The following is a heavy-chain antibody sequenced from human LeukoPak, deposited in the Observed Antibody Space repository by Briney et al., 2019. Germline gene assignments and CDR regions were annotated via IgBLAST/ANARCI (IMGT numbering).Heavy chain of an antibody. CDR2: IYSSGST. J-gene: IGHJ4*02. V-gene: IGHV4-4*07. Sequence: PSETLSLTCTVSGGSLSNYYWSWIRQPAGKGREWIGRIYSSGSTNYNPSLKSLVTMPVDTSKNQSSLKLSSVTAADTAVYYCAGRYGYREDYWGQGTLVTVSS. CDR3: AGRYGYREDY. CDR1: GGSLSNYY. D-gene: IGHD5-12*01.